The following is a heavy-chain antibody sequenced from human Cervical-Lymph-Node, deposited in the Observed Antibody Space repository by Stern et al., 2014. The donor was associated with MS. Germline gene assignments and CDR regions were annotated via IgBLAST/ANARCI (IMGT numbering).Heavy chain of an antibody. J-gene: IGHJ5*02. CDR2: ISYDGSNK. Sequence: VQLVESGGGVVQPGRSLRLSCAASGFTFSTYAMHWVRQAPGRGLEWVATISYDGSNKYYADSGKGRFTISRNNSKNTLYLQMNSLRAEDTAVYFCARDRTNRSDPWGQGTLVTVSS. V-gene: IGHV3-30-3*01. CDR3: ARDRTNRSDP. D-gene: IGHD1-7*01. CDR1: GFTFSTYA.